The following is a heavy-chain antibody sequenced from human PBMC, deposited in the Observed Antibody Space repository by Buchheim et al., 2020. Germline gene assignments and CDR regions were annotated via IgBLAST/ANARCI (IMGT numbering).Heavy chain of an antibody. CDR3: VRGAPFDF. Sequence: QVQLVESGGGVVQPGRSLRLSCAASGFTFSSYGMHWVRQAPGKGLEWVAVISYDGSNKYYADSVKGRFTISRDNSKNTLYLQMNNLRAEDTAVYFCVRGAPFDFWGQGTL. J-gene: IGHJ4*02. V-gene: IGHV3-30*03. CDR1: GFTFSSYG. CDR2: ISYDGSNK.